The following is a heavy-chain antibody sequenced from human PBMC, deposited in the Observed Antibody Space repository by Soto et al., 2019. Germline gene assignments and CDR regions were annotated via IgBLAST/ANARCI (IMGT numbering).Heavy chain of an antibody. D-gene: IGHD6-13*01. Sequence: SETLSLTCTVSGGSISSSSYYWGWIRQPPGKGLEWIGSIYYSGSTYYNPSLKSRVTISVDTSKNQFSLKLSSVTAADTAVYYCARPLSSSRNAYWFDPWGQETLVTVSS. J-gene: IGHJ5*02. V-gene: IGHV4-39*01. CDR3: ARPLSSSRNAYWFDP. CDR1: GGSISSSSYY. CDR2: IYYSGST.